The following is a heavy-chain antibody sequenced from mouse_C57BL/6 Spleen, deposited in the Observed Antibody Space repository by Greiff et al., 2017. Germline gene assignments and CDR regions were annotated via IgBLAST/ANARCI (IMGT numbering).Heavy chain of an antibody. V-gene: IGHV1-64*01. D-gene: IGHD2-1*01. CDR3: ARSYYGNPFYYAMDY. CDR2: IHPNSGST. Sequence: QVQLQQPGAELVKPGASVKLSCKASGYTFTSYWMHWVKQRPGQGLEWIGMIHPNSGSTNYNEKFKSKDTLTVDKSSSTAYMQLSSLTSEDSAVYYCARSYYGNPFYYAMDYWGQGTSVTVSS. CDR1: GYTFTSYW. J-gene: IGHJ4*01.